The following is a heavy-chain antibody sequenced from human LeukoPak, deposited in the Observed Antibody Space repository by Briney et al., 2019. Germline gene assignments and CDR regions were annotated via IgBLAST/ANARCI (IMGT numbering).Heavy chain of an antibody. V-gene: IGHV3-66*01. CDR2: IYYGGST. D-gene: IGHD2-21*01. CDR1: ALTVSGNS. CDR3: ARIAKDCGGDCFADY. Sequence: GGSLSLSCAPSALTVSGNSVTWIRQIPGEGLEWVSAIYYGGSTFYADSVKGRFIISRDTSKNTWTLQMNSLGVEDTAVYYCARIAKDCGGDCFADYWGQGTLVTVSS. J-gene: IGHJ4*02.